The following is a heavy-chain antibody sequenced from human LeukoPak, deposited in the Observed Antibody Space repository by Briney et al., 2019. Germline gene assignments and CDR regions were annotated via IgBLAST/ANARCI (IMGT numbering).Heavy chain of an antibody. CDR1: GGTFSSYA. CDR3: ARVDGSGGMDV. Sequence: ALVKVSCKASGGTFSSYAISWVRQAPGQGLEWMGGIIPIFGTANYAQKFQGRVTITADKSTSTAYMELSSLRSEDTAVYYCARVDGSGGMDVWGKGTTVTVSS. V-gene: IGHV1-69*06. CDR2: IIPIFGTA. J-gene: IGHJ6*04. D-gene: IGHD3-10*01.